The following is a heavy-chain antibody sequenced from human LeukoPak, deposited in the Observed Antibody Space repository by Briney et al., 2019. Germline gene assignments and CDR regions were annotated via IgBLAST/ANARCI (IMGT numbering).Heavy chain of an antibody. J-gene: IGHJ4*02. CDR1: GDSISSNNW. D-gene: IGHD3-10*01. CDR3: ARFGSY. Sequence: SETLSLTCAVSGDSISSNNWWSWVRQPPGKGLEWIAEIYHSGSTNYNPSLESRITLSVDKSNNQFSLNLRSVTAADTAVYYCARFGSYWGQGILVTVSS. CDR2: IYHSGST. V-gene: IGHV4-4*02.